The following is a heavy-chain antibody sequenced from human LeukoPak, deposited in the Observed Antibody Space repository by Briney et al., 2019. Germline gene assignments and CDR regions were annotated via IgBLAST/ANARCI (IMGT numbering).Heavy chain of an antibody. CDR1: GFTFSSYS. D-gene: IGHD3-22*01. CDR2: ISSSSGSI. CDR3: ARDPSTYYYDSSGYYFDY. Sequence: PGGSLRLSCAASGFTFSSYSINWVRQAPGKGLEWVSYISSSSGSIYHADSVKGRFTISRDNAKNSLYPQMNSLRAEDTAVYYRARDPSTYYYDSSGYYFDYWGQGTLVTVSS. J-gene: IGHJ4*02. V-gene: IGHV3-48*04.